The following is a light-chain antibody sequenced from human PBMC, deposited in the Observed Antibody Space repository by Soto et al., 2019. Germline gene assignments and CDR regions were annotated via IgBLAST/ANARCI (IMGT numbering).Light chain of an antibody. J-gene: IGLJ2*01. CDR3: ATWDDTLNGIE. Sequence: QPVLTQPPSASGTPGQRVTITCSGSSSNIGTNTVNWYHHLPGTAPKLLIYDNHKRPSGVPDRFSGSKSGTSASLAISGLQSEDEGIYYCATWDDTLNGIEFGGGTQLTVL. CDR1: SSNIGTNT. V-gene: IGLV1-44*01. CDR2: DNH.